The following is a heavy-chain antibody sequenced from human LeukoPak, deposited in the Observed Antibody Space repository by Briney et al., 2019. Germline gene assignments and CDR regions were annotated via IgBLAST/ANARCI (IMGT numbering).Heavy chain of an antibody. V-gene: IGHV3-23*01. Sequence: GGSLRLSCAASGFTFSNYAMSWVRQAPGKGLEWVSAISGSGGSTYYADSVKGRFTISRDNSKNTLYLQMNSLRAEDTAVYYCAKTYDFWSGYPEDYWGQGTLVTVSS. CDR1: GFTFSNYA. J-gene: IGHJ4*02. CDR3: AKTYDFWSGYPEDY. CDR2: ISGSGGST. D-gene: IGHD3-3*01.